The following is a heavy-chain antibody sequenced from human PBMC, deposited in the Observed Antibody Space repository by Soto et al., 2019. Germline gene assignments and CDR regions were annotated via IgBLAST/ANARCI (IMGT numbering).Heavy chain of an antibody. CDR2: ISSSSSTI. CDR3: AIAQNPYYYDSSGYLDAFDI. CDR1: GFTFSSYS. Sequence: PGGSLRLSCAASGFTFSSYSMNWVRQAPGKGLEWVSYISSSSSTIYYADSVKGRFTISRDNAKNSLYLQMNSLRDEDTAVYYCAIAQNPYYYDSSGYLDAFDIWGQGTMVTVSS. J-gene: IGHJ3*02. D-gene: IGHD3-22*01. V-gene: IGHV3-48*02.